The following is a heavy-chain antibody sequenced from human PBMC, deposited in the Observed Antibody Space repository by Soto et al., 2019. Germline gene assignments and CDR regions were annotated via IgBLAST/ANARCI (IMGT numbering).Heavy chain of an antibody. J-gene: IGHJ4*02. D-gene: IGHD1-7*01. CDR2: MSGSSSTT. Sequence: EVRLLDSGGGLVKPGGSLRLSCATSGLTFSNYAMSWVRQAPGGGLEWVSSMSGSSSTTYYADSVRGRFTISIDRSKNKLYLQMSSLRAEDTALDYCAKNQERELPRVIDFWGQGTLVTVSS. CDR3: AKNQERELPRVIDF. CDR1: GLTFSNYA. V-gene: IGHV3-23*01.